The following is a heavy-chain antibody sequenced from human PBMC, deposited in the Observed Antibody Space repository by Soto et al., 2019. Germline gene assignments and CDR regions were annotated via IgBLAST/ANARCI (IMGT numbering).Heavy chain of an antibody. D-gene: IGHD6-13*01. CDR1: GGSISSSSYY. J-gene: IGHJ6*02. CDR3: ASTYSSSVGNYYYYYGMDV. V-gene: IGHV4-39*01. CDR2: IYYSGST. Sequence: PSETLSLTCTVSGGSISSSSYYWGWIRQPPGKGLEWIGSIYYSGSTYYNPSLKSRVTISVDTSKNQFSLKLSSVAAADTAVYYCASTYSSSVGNYYYYYGMDVWGQGTTVT.